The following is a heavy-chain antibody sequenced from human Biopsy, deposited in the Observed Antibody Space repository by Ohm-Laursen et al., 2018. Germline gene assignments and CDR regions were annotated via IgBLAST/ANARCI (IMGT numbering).Heavy chain of an antibody. CDR2: IYYSGTN. D-gene: IGHD3-3*01. CDR1: GESIGTYY. J-gene: IGHJ5*01. Sequence: GTLSLTCTVSGESIGTYYWSWIPQPPGKVMEWIASIYYSGTNHKNPSLKSRVTISVDTSQGLLSLDLSSVTAADMAVYYCARVRGGFLEWFDYWGQGTLVTVSS. V-gene: IGHV4-59*01. CDR3: ARVRGGFLEWFDY.